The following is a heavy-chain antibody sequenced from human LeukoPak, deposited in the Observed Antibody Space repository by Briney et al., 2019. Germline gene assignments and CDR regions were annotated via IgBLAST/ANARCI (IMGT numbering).Heavy chain of an antibody. CDR2: ISSSSSYI. CDR3: AKEDSNGWYFFDY. V-gene: IGHV3-21*01. Sequence: GGSLRLSCAASGFTFSSYNINWVRQAPGKGLEWVSSISSSSSYIYYADSVKGRFTISRDNAKNSLYLQMNSLRAEDTAVYYCAKEDSNGWYFFDYWGQGTLVTVSS. D-gene: IGHD6-19*01. CDR1: GFTFSSYN. J-gene: IGHJ4*02.